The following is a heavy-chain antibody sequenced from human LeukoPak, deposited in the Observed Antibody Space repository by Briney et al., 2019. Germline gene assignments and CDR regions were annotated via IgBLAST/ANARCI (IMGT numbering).Heavy chain of an antibody. J-gene: IGHJ4*02. D-gene: IGHD3-22*01. CDR2: IYYSGST. Sequence: TSETLSLTCTVSGGSISRYYWSWIRQPPGKGLEWIGYIYYSGSTYYNPSLKSRVTISVDTSKNQFSLKLSSVTAADTAVYYCARGLYDSSGYLFDYWGQGTLVTVSS. V-gene: IGHV4-59*12. CDR3: ARGLYDSSGYLFDY. CDR1: GGSISRYY.